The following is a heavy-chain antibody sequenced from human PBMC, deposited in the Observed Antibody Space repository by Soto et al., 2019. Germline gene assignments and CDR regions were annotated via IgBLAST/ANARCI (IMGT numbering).Heavy chain of an antibody. V-gene: IGHV3-53*02. J-gene: IGHJ6*02. Sequence: EVQLVETGGGLIQPGGSLRLSCAASGFTVSSNYMSWVRQAPGKGLEWVSVIYSGGSTYYADSVKGRFTISRDNSKNTLYLQMNSLRAEDTAVYYCAREENSSGYFGQAYYYGMDVWGQGTTVTVSS. CDR3: AREENSSGYFGQAYYYGMDV. D-gene: IGHD3-22*01. CDR1: GFTVSSNY. CDR2: IYSGGST.